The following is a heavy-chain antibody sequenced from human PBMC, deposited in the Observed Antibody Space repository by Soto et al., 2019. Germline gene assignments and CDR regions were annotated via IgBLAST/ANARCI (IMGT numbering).Heavy chain of an antibody. Sequence: QVHLQQWGAGLLKASETLSLTCSVYGGSFSGYYWRWIRQPPGKGLEWIGEINHSGSTNYNPSLKRRVTRSADKSKNQGSPKLSSATAADTAVDFCASTSSSGAIFGVAPYAINDWRQGTLVTVSS. J-gene: IGHJ4*02. D-gene: IGHD3-3*01. CDR3: ASTSSSGAIFGVAPYAIND. CDR1: GGSFSGYY. V-gene: IGHV4-34*01. CDR2: INHSGST.